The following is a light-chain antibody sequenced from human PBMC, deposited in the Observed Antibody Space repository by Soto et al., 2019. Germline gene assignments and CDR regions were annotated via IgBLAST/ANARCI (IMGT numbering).Light chain of an antibody. J-gene: IGLJ1*01. CDR2: DVS. V-gene: IGLV2-11*01. CDR3: CLYAVTFYV. CDR1: SSDVGTYDF. Sequence: QSVLTQPRSVSGSPGQSVTISCTGTSSDVGTYDFVSWYQQHPGKAPRLMIFDVSERPSGVPDRFSGSKSSNTASLTISGLQAGDEADYYCCLYAVTFYVFGTGTKVTVL.